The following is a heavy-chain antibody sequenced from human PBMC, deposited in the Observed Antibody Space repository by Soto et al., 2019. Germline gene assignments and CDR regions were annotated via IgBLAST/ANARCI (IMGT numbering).Heavy chain of an antibody. CDR2: INAYNVNT. CDR3: VRNWRYYGGDYYYGMDA. D-gene: IGHD3-10*01. Sequence: ASVKVSCKASGYSFTRYGIGWARQAPGQGLDWLGWINAYNVNTNYAQNLQGRLTLTTDTSTTTAYLELRSLRSNDTATYYCVRNWRYYGGDYYYGMDAWGQGTTVTVSS. CDR1: GYSFTRYG. J-gene: IGHJ6*02. V-gene: IGHV1-18*01.